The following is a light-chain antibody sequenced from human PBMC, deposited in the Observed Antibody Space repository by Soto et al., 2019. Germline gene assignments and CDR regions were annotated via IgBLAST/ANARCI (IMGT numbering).Light chain of an antibody. CDR3: QVWDSSSDHYV. V-gene: IGLV2-11*01. J-gene: IGLJ1*01. CDR2: GVS. Sequence: QSALTQPRSVSGSPGQSVTISCTGTSSDVGGYKYVSWYQQKPGKAPKLIIYGVSRWPSGVPERFSGSNSGNTATLTISRVEVGDEADYYCQVWDSSSDHYVFGTGTKLTVL. CDR1: SSDVGGYKY.